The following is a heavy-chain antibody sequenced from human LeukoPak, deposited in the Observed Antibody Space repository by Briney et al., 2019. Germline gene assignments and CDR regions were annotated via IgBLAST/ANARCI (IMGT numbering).Heavy chain of an antibody. CDR3: ARAEGRRFDP. V-gene: IGHV4-59*01. CDR2: GYYSGNT. CDR1: GGSISSYY. J-gene: IGHJ5*02. Sequence: SETLSLTCTVSGGSISSYYWSWIRQPPGKGLEWIGYGYYSGNTNYNPSLKSRVTISVDTSKNQLSLKLSSVTAADTAVYYCARAEGRRFDPWGQGTLVTVSS. D-gene: IGHD2-15*01.